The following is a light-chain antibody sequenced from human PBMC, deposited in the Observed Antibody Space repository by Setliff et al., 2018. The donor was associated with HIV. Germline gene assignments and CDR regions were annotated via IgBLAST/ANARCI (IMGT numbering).Light chain of an antibody. CDR2: EVT. CDR3: SSHAGDNRII. V-gene: IGLV2-8*01. Sequence: QSALTQPPSASGSPGQSVIISCTGTSSDIGDYNYVSWYQQRPGKAPKLVIYEVTKRPSGVPARFTGSKSGYTASLTVSGLQPEDEAQYYCSSHAGDNRIIFGGGTKGTVL. J-gene: IGLJ2*01. CDR1: SSDIGDYNY.